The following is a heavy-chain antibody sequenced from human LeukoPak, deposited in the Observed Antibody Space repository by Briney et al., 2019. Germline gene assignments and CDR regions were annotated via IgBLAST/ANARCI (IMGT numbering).Heavy chain of an antibody. D-gene: IGHD3-3*01. V-gene: IGHV1-18*01. J-gene: IGHJ5*02. CDR3: ARDPTIFGVVTWFDP. Sequence: ASVKVSCKASGYTFTSYGISWVRQAPGQGLEWMGWISVYNGNTNYAQKLQGRVTMTTDTSTSTAYMELRSLRSDDTAVYYCARDPTIFGVVTWFDPWGQGTLVTVSS. CDR1: GYTFTSYG. CDR2: ISVYNGNT.